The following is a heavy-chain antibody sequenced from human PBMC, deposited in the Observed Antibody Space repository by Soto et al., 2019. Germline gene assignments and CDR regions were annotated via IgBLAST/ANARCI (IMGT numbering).Heavy chain of an antibody. V-gene: IGHV3-7*03. CDR1: GFTFSSYW. CDR3: ARDKYYDFWIGYSNYYFDY. Sequence: GGSLRLSCAASGFTFSSYWMSWVRQSPGKGLAWVADIKQDGTEKYYVDSVKGRFTISRDNAKNSLYLQMNSLRAEDTAVYYCARDKYYDFWIGYSNYYFDYWGQGALVTSPQ. CDR2: IKQDGTEK. J-gene: IGHJ4*02. D-gene: IGHD3-3*01.